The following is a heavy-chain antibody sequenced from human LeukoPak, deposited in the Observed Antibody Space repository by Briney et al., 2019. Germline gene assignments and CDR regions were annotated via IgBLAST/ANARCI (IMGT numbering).Heavy chain of an antibody. CDR1: GGSISSGGYY. J-gene: IGHJ4*02. Sequence: PXQTLSLTCTVSGGSISSGGYYWSWIRQHPGKGLEWIGYIYYSGSTYYNPSLKSRVTISVDTSKNQFSLKLSSVTAADTAVYYCARSRDGYNLAFDYWGQGTLVTVSS. CDR3: ARSRDGYNLAFDY. CDR2: IYYSGST. D-gene: IGHD5-24*01. V-gene: IGHV4-31*03.